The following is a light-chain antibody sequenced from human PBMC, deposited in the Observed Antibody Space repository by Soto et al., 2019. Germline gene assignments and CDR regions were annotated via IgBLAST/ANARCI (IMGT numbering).Light chain of an antibody. V-gene: IGLV1-47*01. CDR3: ASWDDSLRAVV. J-gene: IGLJ3*02. CDR2: RSD. CDR1: ISNIGRNS. Sequence: QSVLAQPPSASGTPGQRVPLSCSGSISNIGRNSVFWYQHLPGTAHTLIIIRSDQRASGVPDRSSGSKSGTSASLAISGIRSEDEADYYCASWDDSLRAVVFGGGTKLTVL.